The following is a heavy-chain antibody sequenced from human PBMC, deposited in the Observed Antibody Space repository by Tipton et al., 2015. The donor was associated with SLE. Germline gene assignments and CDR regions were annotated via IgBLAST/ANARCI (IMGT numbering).Heavy chain of an antibody. CDR1: GGTFNSYA. V-gene: IGHV1-69*09. CDR2: IIPMVDIA. D-gene: IGHD3-22*01. J-gene: IGHJ5*02. CDR3: ARDWEDYYDSSGYP. Sequence: QLVQSGAEVKKPGSSVKVSCKASGGTFNSYAISWVRQAPGQGLEWMGRIIPMVDIAKYAQKFVTITADRSTNTAYMELSSLASEDTAVYYCARDWEDYYDSSGYPWGQGTLVTVSS.